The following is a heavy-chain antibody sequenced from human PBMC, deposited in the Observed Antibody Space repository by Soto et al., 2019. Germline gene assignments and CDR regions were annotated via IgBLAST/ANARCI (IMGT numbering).Heavy chain of an antibody. D-gene: IGHD5-18*01. V-gene: IGHV4-30-4*01. J-gene: IGHJ4*02. CDR2: IYYSGST. CDR3: AREGSRDGYNFFDY. Sequence: SETLSLTCTVSGGSISSGDYYWSWIRQPPGKGLEWIGYIYYSGSTYYNPSLKSRVTISVDTSKNQFSLKLSSVTAADTAVYYCAREGSRDGYNFFDYWGQGTLVTVYS. CDR1: GGSISSGDYY.